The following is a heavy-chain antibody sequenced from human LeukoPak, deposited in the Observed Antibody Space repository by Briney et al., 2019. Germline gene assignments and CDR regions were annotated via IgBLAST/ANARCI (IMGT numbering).Heavy chain of an antibody. CDR1: GGSLSSSSYY. Sequence: SETLSLTCTVSGGSLSSSSYYWGWIRQPPGKGLEWIGSIYYSGSTYYNPSLKSRVTISVDRSKNQFSLKLSSVTAADTAVYYCARDLGYDYVWGSYRYGYFDYWGQGTLVTVSS. D-gene: IGHD3-16*02. CDR2: IYYSGST. CDR3: ARDLGYDYVWGSYRYGYFDY. V-gene: IGHV4-39*07. J-gene: IGHJ4*02.